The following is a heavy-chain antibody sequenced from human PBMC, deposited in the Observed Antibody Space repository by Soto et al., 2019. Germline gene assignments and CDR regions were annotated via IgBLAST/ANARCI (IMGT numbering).Heavy chain of an antibody. V-gene: IGHV3-33*01. D-gene: IGHD3-22*01. J-gene: IGHJ4*02. CDR3: ATDTDSDSSGYYPFFDY. CDR1: GFTFSSYG. CDR2: IWYDGSNK. Sequence: HPRGSLRLSCAASGFTFSSYGMHWVRQAPGKGLEWVAVIWYDGSNKYYADSVKGRFTISRDNSKNTLYLQMNSLRAEDTAVYYSATDTDSDSSGYYPFFDYWGQGTLVTVS.